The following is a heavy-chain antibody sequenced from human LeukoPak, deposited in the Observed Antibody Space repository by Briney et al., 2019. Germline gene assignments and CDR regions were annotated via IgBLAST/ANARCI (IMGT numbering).Heavy chain of an antibody. CDR1: GGSISSGDYY. CDR2: IYASGST. J-gene: IGHJ6*03. V-gene: IGHV4-61*02. Sequence: SETLSLTCNVSGGSISSGDYYWSWIRQPAGKALEWIGRIYASGSTNYNPSLKSRVTISLDTSKNQFSLKLSSVTAADTAVYYCAKLGQQLPYYYYYYMDVWGKGTTVTISS. D-gene: IGHD6-13*01. CDR3: AKLGQQLPYYYYYYMDV.